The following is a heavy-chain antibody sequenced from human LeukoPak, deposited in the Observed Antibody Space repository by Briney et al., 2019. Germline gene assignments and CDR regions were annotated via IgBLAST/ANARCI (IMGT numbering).Heavy chain of an antibody. D-gene: IGHD3-10*02. CDR1: GYSISSGYY. V-gene: IGHV4-38-2*02. J-gene: IGHJ1*01. Sequence: ETLSLTCTVSGYSISSGYYWGWIRQPPGKGLEWIGSIYHSGSTYYNPSLKSRVTISVDTSKNQFSLKLSSVTAADTAVYYCARLFGYPEAAGTPYWGQGTLVTVSS. CDR2: IYHSGST. CDR3: ARLFGYPEAAGTPY.